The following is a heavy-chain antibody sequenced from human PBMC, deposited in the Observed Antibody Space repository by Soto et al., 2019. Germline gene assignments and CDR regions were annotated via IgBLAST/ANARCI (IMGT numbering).Heavy chain of an antibody. V-gene: IGHV3-9*01. J-gene: IGHJ4*02. CDR1: GFTFDDYA. D-gene: IGHD1-1*01. CDR2: ISWNSGSI. Sequence: DVQLVESGGGLVQPGRSLRLSCAASGFTFDDYAMHWVRQAPGKGLEWVSGISWNSGSIDYADSVKGRFTISRDNAKNSLYLQMNSLRAEDTALYYCAKDNNYYFDYWGQGTLVTVSS. CDR3: AKDNNYYFDY.